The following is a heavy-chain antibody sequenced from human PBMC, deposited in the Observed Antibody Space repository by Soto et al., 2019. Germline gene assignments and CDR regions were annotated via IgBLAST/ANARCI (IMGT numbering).Heavy chain of an antibody. V-gene: IGHV3-30*18. Sequence: GGSLRLSCAASGFTFSSYGMHWVRQAPGKGLEWVAVISYDGSNKYYADSVKGRFTISRDNSKNTLYLQMNSLRAEDTAVYYCAKDRAYDFWSGTLDYWGQGTLVTVSS. CDR1: GFTFSSYG. CDR3: AKDRAYDFWSGTLDY. D-gene: IGHD3-3*01. CDR2: ISYDGSNK. J-gene: IGHJ4*02.